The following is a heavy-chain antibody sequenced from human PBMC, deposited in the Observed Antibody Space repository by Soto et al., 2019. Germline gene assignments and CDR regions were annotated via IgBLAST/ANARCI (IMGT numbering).Heavy chain of an antibody. CDR2: ISGSGGST. Sequence: EVQLLESGGGLVQPGGSLRLSCAASGFTFSSYAMSWVRQAPGKGLEWVSAISGSGGSTYYADSVKGRFTISRDNSKNTLYLQMNSLRAEDTAVYYCAKEMGNTAKNLNWFDPWGQGTLVTVSS. D-gene: IGHD5-18*01. V-gene: IGHV3-23*01. CDR1: GFTFSSYA. CDR3: AKEMGNTAKNLNWFDP. J-gene: IGHJ5*02.